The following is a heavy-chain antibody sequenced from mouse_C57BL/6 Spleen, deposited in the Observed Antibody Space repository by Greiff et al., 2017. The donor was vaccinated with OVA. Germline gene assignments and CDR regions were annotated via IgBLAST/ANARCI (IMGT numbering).Heavy chain of an antibody. CDR3: ARDYSNRYAMDY. CDR2: IYPGSGNT. CDR1: GYTFTDYY. V-gene: IGHV1-76*01. J-gene: IGHJ4*01. Sequence: QVQLQQSGAELVRPGASVKLSCKASGYTFTDYYINWVKQRPGQGLEWIARIYPGSGNTYYNEKFKGKATLTAEKSSSTAYMQLSSLTSEDSAVYFCARDYSNRYAMDYWGQGTSVTVSS. D-gene: IGHD2-5*01.